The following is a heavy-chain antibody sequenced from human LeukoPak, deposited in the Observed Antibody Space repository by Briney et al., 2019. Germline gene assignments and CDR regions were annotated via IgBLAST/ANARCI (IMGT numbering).Heavy chain of an antibody. CDR3: AHRRRLISASFFFDY. V-gene: IGHV2-5*02. J-gene: IGHJ4*02. D-gene: IGHD1-26*01. CDR2: IYWDDDK. CDR1: GFSLNTSGVG. Sequence: SGPTLVKPTQTLTLTCTFSGFSLNTSGVGVGWIRQPPGKALEWLALIYWDDDKRYNPSLKSRLTITKDTSKSQIVLTVTNMDPVDTATYYCAHRRRLISASFFFDYWGQGTLVTVSS.